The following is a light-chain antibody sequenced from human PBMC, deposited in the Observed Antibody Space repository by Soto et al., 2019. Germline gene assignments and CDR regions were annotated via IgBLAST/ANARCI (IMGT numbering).Light chain of an antibody. CDR2: EVS. CDR3: SSYTGSSDV. Sequence: QSALTQPPSASGSPGQSVTISCTGTGSDVGDYNYVSWYQQHPGKAPKLMIYEVSKRPSGVPDRFSGSKSGNTASLTVSGLQAEDEANYYCSSYTGSSDVFGTGTQLTVL. CDR1: GSDVGDYNY. J-gene: IGLJ1*01. V-gene: IGLV2-8*01.